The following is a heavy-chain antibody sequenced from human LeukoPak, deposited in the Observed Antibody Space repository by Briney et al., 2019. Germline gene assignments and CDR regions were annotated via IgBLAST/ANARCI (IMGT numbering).Heavy chain of an antibody. J-gene: IGHJ3*02. CDR3: VREDSRGAFDI. D-gene: IGHD2-15*01. CDR1: GFTFSDSF. CDR2: ISTSGSVT. V-gene: IGHV3-11*04. Sequence: PVGSLRLSCGASGFTFSDSFMSWIRQPPGKGLEWLSYISTSGSVTDYADSVKGRFTISRDNAKKLVYLELKSLRAEDTALYYCVREDSRGAFDIWGQGTMVIVSS.